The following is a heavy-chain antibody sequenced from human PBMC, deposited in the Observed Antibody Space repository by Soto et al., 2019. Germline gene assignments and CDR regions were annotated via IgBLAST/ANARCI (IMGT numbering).Heavy chain of an antibody. CDR2: IYPGDSDT. J-gene: IGHJ3*02. V-gene: IGHV5-51*01. CDR1: GYSFTTYW. Sequence: GVSLKISCKGSGYSFTTYWIAWVRQMPGKGLEWMGIIYPGDSDTRYSPSFQGQVTIPAAKSTSTAYLQWSSLKVSDTAMYYCARNRFVYHDAFDIWGLGTMVTVS. CDR3: ARNRFVYHDAFDI. D-gene: IGHD3-3*01.